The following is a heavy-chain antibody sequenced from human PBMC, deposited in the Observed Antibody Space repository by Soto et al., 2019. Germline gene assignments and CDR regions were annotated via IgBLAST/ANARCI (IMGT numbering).Heavy chain of an antibody. CDR1: GYTFTGYY. CDR3: ARRERIQIDFYGMDV. J-gene: IGHJ6*02. D-gene: IGHD5-18*01. CDR2: IDPNSGGA. V-gene: IGHV1-2*02. Sequence: QVQLVQSGAEVKKPGASVKVSCKASGYTFTGYYIDWVRQAPGQGLEWMGWIDPNSGGANSAQKFQGRVTMTRDTSITTAYMELRRLRSDDTAMYYCARRERIQIDFYGMDVWGQGTTVTVSS.